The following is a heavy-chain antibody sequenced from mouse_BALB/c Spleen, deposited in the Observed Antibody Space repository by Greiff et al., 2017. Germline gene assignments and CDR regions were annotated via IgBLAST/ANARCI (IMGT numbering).Heavy chain of an antibody. CDR1: GYTFTSYW. D-gene: IGHD2-4*01. CDR2: INPSTGYT. V-gene: IGHV1-7*01. CDR3: AREGYDYGVLFAY. Sequence: VKLQESGAELAKPGASVKMSCKASGYTFTSYWMHWVKQRPGQGLEWIGYINPSTGYTEYNQKFKDKATLTADKSSSTAYMQLSSLTSEDSAVYYCAREGYDYGVLFAYWGQGTLVTVSA. J-gene: IGHJ3*01.